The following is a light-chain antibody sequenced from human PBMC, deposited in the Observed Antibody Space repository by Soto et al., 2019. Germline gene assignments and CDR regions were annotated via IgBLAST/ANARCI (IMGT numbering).Light chain of an antibody. J-gene: IGKJ1*01. Sequence: EIVTTQSPATLSVSPGERATLSCRASQSVSGSLAWYQQKPGQAPRLLIYGASTRATGIPARFSGSGSGTEFTLTISSLQSEDFAVYYCQQYNDWPPWTFGQGTKVDIK. CDR3: QQYNDWPPWT. V-gene: IGKV3-15*01. CDR1: QSVSGS. CDR2: GAS.